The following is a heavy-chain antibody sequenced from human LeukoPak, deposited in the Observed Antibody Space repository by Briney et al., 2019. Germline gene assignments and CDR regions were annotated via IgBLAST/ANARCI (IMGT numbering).Heavy chain of an antibody. D-gene: IGHD1-7*01. Sequence: PSETLSLTCAVYGGSFSGYYWSWIRQPPGKGLEWIGEINHSGSTNYNPSLKSRVTISVDTSKNQFSLKLSSVTAADTAVYYCARVPGITGTNFDYWGQGTLVTVSS. CDR1: GGSFSGYY. J-gene: IGHJ4*02. V-gene: IGHV4-34*01. CDR2: INHSGST. CDR3: ARVPGITGTNFDY.